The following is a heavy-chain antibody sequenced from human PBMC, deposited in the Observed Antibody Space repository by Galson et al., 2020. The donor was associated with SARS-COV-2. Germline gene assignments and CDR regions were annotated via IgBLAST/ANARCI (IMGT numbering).Heavy chain of an antibody. V-gene: IGHV4-34*09. CDR1: GGSFSDYY. Sequence: ASETLSLTCAVYGGSFSDYYWSWIRQSPGRGLEWIGYIYYSGSTYYNPSLKSRVTISVDTSKNQSSLKLSSVTAADTAVYYCARAEWVAAAGTDGAYYYYGMDVWGQGTTVTVSS. D-gene: IGHD6-13*01. CDR3: ARAEWVAAAGTDGAYYYYGMDV. CDR2: IYYSGST. J-gene: IGHJ6*02.